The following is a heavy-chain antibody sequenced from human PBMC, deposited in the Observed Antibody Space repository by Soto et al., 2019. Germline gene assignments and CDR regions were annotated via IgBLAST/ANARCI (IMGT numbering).Heavy chain of an antibody. CDR2: ISGSGSST. D-gene: IGHD6-6*01. CDR1: GFIFSNYA. CDR3: VREASSSGLHLDH. J-gene: IGHJ4*02. Sequence: EVQLLESGGHLVQPGGSLRLSCAASGFIFSNYAMSWVRQAPGKGLEWVSFISGSGSSTYYADSVKGRFTISRGNSKNTLYLQMNSLRAEEAAVYYCVREASSSGLHLDHWGRGTLVTVSS. V-gene: IGHV3-23*01.